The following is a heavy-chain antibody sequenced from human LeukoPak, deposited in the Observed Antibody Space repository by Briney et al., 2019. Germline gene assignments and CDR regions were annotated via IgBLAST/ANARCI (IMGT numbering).Heavy chain of an antibody. CDR1: GGSITGHY. CDR2: IHYTGST. D-gene: IGHD3-16*01. Sequence: SSETLSLTCTVSGGSITGHYWSWIRQPPGKGLEWIGYIHYTGSTNYSPSLNSRITMSVDTPNNQFSLRLTSVTATDTAVYYCARLHALGAEEFDPWGQGALVTVSS. J-gene: IGHJ5*02. CDR3: ARLHALGAEEFDP. V-gene: IGHV4-59*11.